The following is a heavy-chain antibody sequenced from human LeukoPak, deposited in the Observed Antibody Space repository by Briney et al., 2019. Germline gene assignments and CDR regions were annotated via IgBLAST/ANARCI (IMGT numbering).Heavy chain of an antibody. CDR2: IYYSGST. CDR1: GGSISSSSYY. V-gene: IGHV4-39*01. J-gene: IGHJ3*02. Sequence: SETLSLTCTVSGGSISSSSYYWGWIRQPPGKGLEWIGSIYYSGSTYYNPSLKSRVTISVDTSKNQFSLKLSSVTAADTAVYYCARGVWSGYYSGAFDIWGQGTMVTVSS. CDR3: ARGVWSGYYSGAFDI. D-gene: IGHD3-3*01.